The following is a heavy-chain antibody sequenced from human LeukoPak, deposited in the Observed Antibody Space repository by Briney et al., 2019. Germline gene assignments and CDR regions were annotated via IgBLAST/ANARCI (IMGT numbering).Heavy chain of an antibody. J-gene: IGHJ4*02. CDR1: GFMFSSYA. D-gene: IGHD4-17*01. CDR3: AKGPSYGDLDY. V-gene: IGHV3-23*01. Sequence: GGSLRLSCAASGFMFSSYAMNWVRQAPGKGLEWVSTISGSGGTTYYADSVKGRFTISRDNSKNTLYLQMNSLRAGDTAVYYCAKGPSYGDLDYWGQGTLVTVSS. CDR2: ISGSGGTT.